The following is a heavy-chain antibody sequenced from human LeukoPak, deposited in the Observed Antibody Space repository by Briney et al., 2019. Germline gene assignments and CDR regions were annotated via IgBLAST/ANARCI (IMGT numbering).Heavy chain of an antibody. V-gene: IGHV4-38-2*02. J-gene: IGHJ2*01. CDR2: IYHSGSI. Sequence: SETLSLTCTVSGYSISNGYYWGWIRQPPGKGLEWIGSIYHSGSIYYNPSLKSRVTISVDTSKNQLSLKLSSVTAADTAVYYCAREGSSSWHPCFDLWGRGTLVTVSS. D-gene: IGHD6-13*01. CDR1: GYSISNGYY. CDR3: AREGSSSWHPCFDL.